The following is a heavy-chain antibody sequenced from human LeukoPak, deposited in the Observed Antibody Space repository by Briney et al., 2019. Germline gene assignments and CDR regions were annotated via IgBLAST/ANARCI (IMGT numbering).Heavy chain of an antibody. CDR2: IYYSGST. CDR3: ASIRSDAFDI. V-gene: IGHV4-39*01. CDR1: GGSISSSSYY. Sequence: SETLSLTCTVSGGSISSSSYYWGWVRQPPGKGLEWIGSIYYSGSTYYKPSLKSRVTISVDTSKNQFSLKLSSVTAADTAVYYCASIRSDAFDIWGQGTMVAVSS. J-gene: IGHJ3*02.